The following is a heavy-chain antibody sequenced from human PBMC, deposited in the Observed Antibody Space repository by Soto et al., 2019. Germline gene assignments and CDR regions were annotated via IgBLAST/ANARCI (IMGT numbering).Heavy chain of an antibody. CDR3: ARVSALMVYADLFDY. V-gene: IGHV1-46*03. D-gene: IGHD2-8*01. CDR2: INPSGGST. CDR1: GYTFTSYY. Sequence: ASVKVSCKASGYTFTSYYMHWVRQAPGQGLEWMGIINPSGGSTSYAQKFQGRVTMTRDTSTSTVYMELSSLRSEDTAVYYCARVSALMVYADLFDYWGQGTLVTVSS. J-gene: IGHJ4*02.